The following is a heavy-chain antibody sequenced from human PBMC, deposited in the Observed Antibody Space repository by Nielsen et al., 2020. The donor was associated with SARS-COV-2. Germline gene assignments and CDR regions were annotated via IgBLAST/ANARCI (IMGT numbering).Heavy chain of an antibody. CDR2: ISSSSSYI. J-gene: IGHJ4*02. Sequence: WIRQPPGKGLEWVSSISSSSSYIYYADSVKGRFTISRDNAKNSLYLQMNSLRAEDTAVYYCARQYLTGYPFDYWGQGTLVTVSS. V-gene: IGHV3-21*01. D-gene: IGHD3-9*01. CDR3: ARQYLTGYPFDY.